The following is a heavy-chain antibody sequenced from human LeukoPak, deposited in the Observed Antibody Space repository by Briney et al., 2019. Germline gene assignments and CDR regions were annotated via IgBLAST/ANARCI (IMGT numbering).Heavy chain of an antibody. Sequence: PSETLSLTCAVSGYSISSGYYWGWIRPPPGKGLEWNGSIYHSGSTYYNPSLKSRVTISVDTSKNQFSLKLSSVTAADTAVYYCARRVGAVAGKYYFDYWGQGTLVTVSS. CDR2: IYHSGST. CDR3: ARRVGAVAGKYYFDY. D-gene: IGHD6-19*01. J-gene: IGHJ4*02. V-gene: IGHV4-38-2*01. CDR1: GYSISSGYY.